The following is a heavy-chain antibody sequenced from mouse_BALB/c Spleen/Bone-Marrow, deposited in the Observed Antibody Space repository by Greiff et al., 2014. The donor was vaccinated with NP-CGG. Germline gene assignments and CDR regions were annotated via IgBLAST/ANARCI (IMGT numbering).Heavy chain of an antibody. Sequence: VHLVESGAELVKPGASVKLSCKTSGYTFTSYWMHWVKRRPGQGLEWIGEIIPSNGRSNYNEKFKNKATLTVDKSSSTAYMQLSSLTSEDSAVYFCARTYGDSPYFYAMDYWGQGTSVTVSS. CDR2: IIPSNGRS. D-gene: IGHD2-13*01. J-gene: IGHJ4*01. CDR1: GYTFTSYW. CDR3: ARTYGDSPYFYAMDY. V-gene: IGHV1S81*02.